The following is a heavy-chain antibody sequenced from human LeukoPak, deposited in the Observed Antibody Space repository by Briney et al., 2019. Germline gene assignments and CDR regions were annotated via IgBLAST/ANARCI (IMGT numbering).Heavy chain of an antibody. Sequence: ASVKVSCKASGYSFSNHTMHWVRQAPGQRLEWMGWIKAADGNTKYSQNFQGRVTISRDSSASTAYMELTSLTSEDTAVYYCAVGAFDYWGQGTLVIVSS. CDR2: IKAADGNT. J-gene: IGHJ4*02. V-gene: IGHV1-3*01. CDR1: GYSFSNHT. CDR3: AVGAFDY. D-gene: IGHD4-17*01.